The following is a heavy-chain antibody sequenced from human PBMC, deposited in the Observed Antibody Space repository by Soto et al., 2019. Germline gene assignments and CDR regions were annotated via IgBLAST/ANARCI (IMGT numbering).Heavy chain of an antibody. V-gene: IGHV4-31*03. J-gene: IGHJ6*03. CDR3: ARESRDFYYYYLDV. CDR2: IYYTGST. CDR1: GGSISSGGYY. Sequence: QVQLQESGPGLVKPSQTLSLTCTVSGGSISSGGYYWSWIRQHPGKGLEWIGYIYYTGSTYYNPSLKSRVTISVDTSKNQCPLQLSSVTAADSAVYYCARESRDFYYYYLDVWGKGTTVTVSS.